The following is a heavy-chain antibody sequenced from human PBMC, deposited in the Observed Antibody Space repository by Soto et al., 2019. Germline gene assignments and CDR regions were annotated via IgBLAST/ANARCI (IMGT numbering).Heavy chain of an antibody. Sequence: EVQLVESGGGLVQPGGSLRLSCAASGFSFSSSWMHWVRQAPGKGLVWVSRISFDGTATTSADAVKGRFIISRDNAKNTLFLQMPNLRADDTAMYYCVRDRRMRGHPFDIWGQGTFVSVSS. CDR1: GFSFSSSW. J-gene: IGHJ3*02. V-gene: IGHV3-74*03. CDR2: ISFDGTAT. D-gene: IGHD3-10*01. CDR3: VRDRRMRGHPFDI.